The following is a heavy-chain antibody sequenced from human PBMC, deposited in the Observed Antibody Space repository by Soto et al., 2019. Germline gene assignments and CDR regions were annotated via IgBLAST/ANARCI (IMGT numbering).Heavy chain of an antibody. V-gene: IGHV4-39*01. J-gene: IGHJ4*02. CDR1: GGSISSSSYY. D-gene: IGHD6-19*01. CDR2: IYYSGST. Sequence: PSETLSLTXTVSGGSISSSSYYWGWIRQPPGKGLEWIGSIYYSGSTYYNPSLKSRVTISVDTSKNQFSLKLSSVTAADTAVYYCARTYSSGWLLDYWGQGTLVTVSS. CDR3: ARTYSSGWLLDY.